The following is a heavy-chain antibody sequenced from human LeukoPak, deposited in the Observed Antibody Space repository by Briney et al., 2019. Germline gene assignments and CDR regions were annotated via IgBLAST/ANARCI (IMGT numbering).Heavy chain of an antibody. V-gene: IGHV3-43*02. CDR1: GFTFSSHE. CDR2: ISGDGVST. CDR3: ARESGKFDY. J-gene: IGHJ4*02. Sequence: PGGSLRLSCAASGFTFSSHEMNWVRQAPGKGLEWVSLISGDGVSTFYADSVKGRFSISRDNSKNSLSLEMNSLRTEDTAMYYCARESGKFDYWGQGTLVAVSS.